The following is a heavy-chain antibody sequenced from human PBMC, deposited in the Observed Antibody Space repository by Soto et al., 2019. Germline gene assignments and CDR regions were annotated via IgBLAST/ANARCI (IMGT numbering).Heavy chain of an antibody. Sequence: SETLSLTCTVSGGSISSYYWSWIRQPPGKGLEWIGYIYYSGSTNYNPSLKSRVTISVDTSKNQFSLKLRSVTAADTAVYYCASLSGSYCYFDYWGQGTLVTVSS. D-gene: IGHD1-26*01. CDR3: ASLSGSYCYFDY. V-gene: IGHV4-59*01. J-gene: IGHJ4*02. CDR2: IYYSGST. CDR1: GGSISSYY.